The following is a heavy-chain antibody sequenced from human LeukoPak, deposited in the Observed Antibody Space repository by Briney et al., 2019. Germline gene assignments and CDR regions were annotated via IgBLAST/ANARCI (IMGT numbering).Heavy chain of an antibody. J-gene: IGHJ4*02. Sequence: GASVKVSCKASGYTFTSYGISWVRQAPGQGLEWMGWISAYNGNTNYAQKLQGRVTMTTDTSTSTAYMELRSLRSDDTAVYYCAREPYCSGGSYYDFDYWGQGTLVTVSS. CDR3: AREPYCSGGSYYDFDY. CDR2: ISAYNGNT. D-gene: IGHD2-15*01. CDR1: GYTFTSYG. V-gene: IGHV1-18*01.